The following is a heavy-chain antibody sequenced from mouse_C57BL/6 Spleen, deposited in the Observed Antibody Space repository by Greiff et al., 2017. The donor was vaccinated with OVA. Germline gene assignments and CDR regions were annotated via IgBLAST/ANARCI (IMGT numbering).Heavy chain of an antibody. J-gene: IGHJ3*01. CDR3: AREGYGSRGAWFAY. D-gene: IGHD2-2*01. CDR1: GYTFTDHT. CDR2: IYPRDGST. V-gene: IGHV1-78*01. Sequence: VKLQESDAELVKPGASVTISCKVSGYTFTDHTIHWMKQRPEQGLEWIGYIYPRDGSTKYNEKFKGKATLTADKSSSTAYMQLNSLTSEDSAVYFCAREGYGSRGAWFAYWGQGTLVTVSA.